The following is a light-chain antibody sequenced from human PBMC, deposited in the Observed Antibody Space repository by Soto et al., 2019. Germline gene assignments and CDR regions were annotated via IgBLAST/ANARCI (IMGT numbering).Light chain of an antibody. Sequence: DSPMTQSPSTLSASVGDRVTITCRASQSISSWLAWYQQKPGKAPKLLIYKASSLESGVPSRFSGSGSGTDFTLTISSLQPDDFATYYCQQYNSYPYTFGQGTKLEIK. V-gene: IGKV1-5*03. CDR1: QSISSW. J-gene: IGKJ2*01. CDR2: KAS. CDR3: QQYNSYPYT.